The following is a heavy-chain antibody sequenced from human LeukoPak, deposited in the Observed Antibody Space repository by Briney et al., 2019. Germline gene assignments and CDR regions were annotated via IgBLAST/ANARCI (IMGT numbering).Heavy chain of an antibody. CDR3: ATSELLRRDYFDY. CDR1: GYTFISYG. V-gene: IGHV1-24*01. D-gene: IGHD1-26*01. CDR2: FDPEDGET. Sequence: ASVKVSCKASGYTFISYGISWVRQAPGKGLEWMGGFDPEDGETIYAQKFQGRVTMTEDTSTDTAYMELSSLRSEDTAVYYCATSELLRRDYFDYWGQGTLVTVSS. J-gene: IGHJ4*02.